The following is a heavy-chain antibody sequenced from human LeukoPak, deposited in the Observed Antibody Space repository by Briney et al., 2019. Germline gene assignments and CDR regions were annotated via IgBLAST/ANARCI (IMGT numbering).Heavy chain of an antibody. D-gene: IGHD6-13*01. CDR2: IIPIFGTA. J-gene: IGHJ3*02. CDR1: GYTFTSYA. V-gene: IGHV1-69*13. Sequence: ASVTVSCKASGYTFTSYAISWVRQAPGQGLEWMGGIIPIFGTANYAQKFQGRVTITADESTSTAYMELSSLRSEDTAVYYCARETVSRSSSWPDAFDIWGQGTMVTVSS. CDR3: ARETVSRSSSWPDAFDI.